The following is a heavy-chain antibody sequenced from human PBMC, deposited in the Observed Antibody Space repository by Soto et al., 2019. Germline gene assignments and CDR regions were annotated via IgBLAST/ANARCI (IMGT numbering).Heavy chain of an antibody. D-gene: IGHD4-17*01. Sequence: XXSLRLSFAASGFTFSSYAMHWVPQAPGKGLEYVSAISSNGGSTYYANSVKGRFTISRDNSKNTLYLQMGSMRAEDMAVYYCARDGLRQYAFDIWGQGTMVTVSS. J-gene: IGHJ3*02. CDR3: ARDGLRQYAFDI. CDR2: ISSNGGST. CDR1: GFTFSSYA. V-gene: IGHV3-64*01.